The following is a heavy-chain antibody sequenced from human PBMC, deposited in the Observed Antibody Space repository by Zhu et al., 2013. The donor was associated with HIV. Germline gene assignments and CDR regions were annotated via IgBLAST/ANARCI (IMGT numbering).Heavy chain of an antibody. CDR1: GGTFSSYA. V-gene: IGHV1-69*01. J-gene: IGHJ6*02. D-gene: IGHD3-10*01. CDR2: IIPIFGTA. CDR3: ASRTYYGSGSPYYYGMDV. Sequence: QVQLVQSGAEVKKPGSSVKVSCKASGGTFSSYAISWVRQAPGQGLEWMGGIIPIFGTANYAQKFQGRVTITADESTSTAYMELSSLRSEDTAVYYCASRTYYGSGSPYYYGMDVWGQGTTVTVSS.